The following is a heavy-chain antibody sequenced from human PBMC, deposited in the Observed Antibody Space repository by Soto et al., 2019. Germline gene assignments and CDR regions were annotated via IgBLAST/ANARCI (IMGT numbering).Heavy chain of an antibody. CDR3: VRLGSNTPTDVHFDY. J-gene: IGHJ4*02. D-gene: IGHD2-15*01. CDR1: GASISSSTYY. CDR2: IYRDGSA. Sequence: QLQLQESGPGLVKPSETLALTCSVSGASISSSTYYWGWIRQPPGKGLEWIGAIYRDGSAYYSPSLNSRVTISVDTSKNHYSLKLRSVTAADTAVYYCVRLGSNTPTDVHFDYWGQGTLVTVSS. V-gene: IGHV4-39*02.